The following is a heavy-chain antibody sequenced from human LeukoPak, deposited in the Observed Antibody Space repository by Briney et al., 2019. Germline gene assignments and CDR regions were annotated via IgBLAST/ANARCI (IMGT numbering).Heavy chain of an antibody. V-gene: IGHV3-23*01. Sequence: PGGSLRLSCAASGFTFSDSAMNWVRQAPGKGLEWLSLINFGGGNTYYADSMKGRFTISRDNSKNTLYLQMNSLRAEDTAVYYCARDHRTTVTVYYFDYWGQGTLVTVSS. J-gene: IGHJ4*02. CDR3: ARDHRTTVTVYYFDY. CDR2: INFGGGNT. CDR1: GFTFSDSA. D-gene: IGHD4-17*01.